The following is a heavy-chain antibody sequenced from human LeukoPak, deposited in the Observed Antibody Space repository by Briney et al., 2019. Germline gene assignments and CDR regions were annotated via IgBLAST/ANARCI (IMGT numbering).Heavy chain of an antibody. CDR3: ARGTLSYYDSSGYLS. D-gene: IGHD3-22*01. CDR2: ISSSGSTI. CDR1: GFTFSDYY. J-gene: IGHJ4*02. Sequence: GGSLRLSCAASGFTFSDYYMSWIRQVPGKGLEWVSYISSSGSTIYYADSVKGRFTISRDNAKNSLYLQMNSLRAEETAVYYCARGTLSYYDSSGYLSWGQGTLVTVSS. V-gene: IGHV3-11*04.